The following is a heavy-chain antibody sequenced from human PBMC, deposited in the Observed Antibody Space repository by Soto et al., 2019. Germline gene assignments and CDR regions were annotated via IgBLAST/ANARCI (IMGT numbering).Heavy chain of an antibody. CDR1: GYTFTSYG. Sequence: ASVKVSCKASGYTFTSYGISWVRQAPGQGLEWMGWISAYNGNTNYAQKLQGRVTMTTDTSTSTAYMELRSLRSDDTAVYYSARVTRPGYCSGGSCPLFDYWGQGTLVTVSS. CDR3: ARVTRPGYCSGGSCPLFDY. CDR2: ISAYNGNT. V-gene: IGHV1-18*01. D-gene: IGHD2-15*01. J-gene: IGHJ4*02.